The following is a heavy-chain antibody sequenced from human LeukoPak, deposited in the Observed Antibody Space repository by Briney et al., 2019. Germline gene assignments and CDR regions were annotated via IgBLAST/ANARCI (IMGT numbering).Heavy chain of an antibody. CDR3: ARESYSSAWFFNY. D-gene: IGHD6-19*01. J-gene: IGHJ4*02. CDR1: GGSISGSNYY. CDR2: IYYSRST. Sequence: SETLSLTCTVSGGSISGSNYYWGWIRQPPGKGLEWIGSIYYSRSTYYNPSLKSRVTISVDTSKNQFSLELNSVTAADTAVYYCARESYSSAWFFNYWGQGTLVTVSS. V-gene: IGHV4-39*02.